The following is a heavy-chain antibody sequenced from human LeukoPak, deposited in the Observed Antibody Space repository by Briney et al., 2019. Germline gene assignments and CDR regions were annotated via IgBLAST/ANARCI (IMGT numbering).Heavy chain of an antibody. CDR1: GASISGTNW. Sequence: PSETLSLTCTVSGASISGTNWWSWVRQPPEQALEWIGEISLAGQTNYNPSLKSRVTISVDTSKNQFFLKLSSVTAADTAVYYCARLPTTGTVDYWGQGTLVTVSS. CDR3: ARLPTTGTVDY. D-gene: IGHD1-1*01. J-gene: IGHJ4*02. V-gene: IGHV4-4*02. CDR2: ISLAGQT.